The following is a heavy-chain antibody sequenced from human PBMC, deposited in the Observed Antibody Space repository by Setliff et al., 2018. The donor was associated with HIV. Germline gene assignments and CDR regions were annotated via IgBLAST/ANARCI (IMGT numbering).Heavy chain of an antibody. J-gene: IGHJ4*02. CDR2: INSDGSST. CDR1: GFTFSSYW. CDR3: AAHIAHNYFGSGSPLDY. V-gene: IGHV3-74*01. Sequence: GGSLRLSCAASGFTFSSYWMHWVRQAPGKGLVWVSRINSDGSSTSYADSVKGLFTISRDNAKNTLYLQMNSLRAEDTAVYYCAAHIAHNYFGSGSPLDYWGQGTLVTVPQ. D-gene: IGHD3-10*01.